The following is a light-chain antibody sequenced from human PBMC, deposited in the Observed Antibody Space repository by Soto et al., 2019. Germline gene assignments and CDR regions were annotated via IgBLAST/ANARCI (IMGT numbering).Light chain of an antibody. V-gene: IGLV2-14*02. Sequence: QSALTQPASVSGSPGQSITISCSGTSSDVGRYKLVSWYQQHPGKAPRLMIYEGSKRPSGVSNRFSGSKSGNTASLTISGLQAEDEADYYCSSYTKSNTLVVFGGGTKLTVL. J-gene: IGLJ2*01. CDR3: SSYTKSNTLVV. CDR2: EGS. CDR1: SSDVGRYKL.